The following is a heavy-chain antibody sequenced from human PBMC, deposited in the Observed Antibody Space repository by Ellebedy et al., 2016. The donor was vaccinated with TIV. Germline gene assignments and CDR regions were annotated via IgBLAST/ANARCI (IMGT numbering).Heavy chain of an antibody. Sequence: GGSLRLXCAASGFTFDDYAMHWVRQAPGKGLEWVSLISWDGGSTYYADSVKGRFTISRDNSKNSLYLQMNSLRAEDTALYYCAKGTISEWLLFDYWGQGTLVTVSS. CDR1: GFTFDDYA. D-gene: IGHD3-3*01. V-gene: IGHV3-43D*03. CDR2: ISWDGGST. J-gene: IGHJ4*02. CDR3: AKGTISEWLLFDY.